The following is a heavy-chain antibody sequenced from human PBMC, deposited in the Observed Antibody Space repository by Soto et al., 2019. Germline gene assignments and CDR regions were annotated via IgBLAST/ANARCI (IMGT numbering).Heavy chain of an antibody. CDR3: ARGQKKIVVVVPATLVDY. CDR2: ISYDGSNR. D-gene: IGHD2-15*01. Sequence: GGPLRLSCAASTFTFSTYTMHWVRKAPGKGLEWVAVISYDGSNRFYADSVKGRFTISRDNSKNTLYLQMNSLRPEDTAVYFCARGQKKIVVVVPATLVDYWGQGTLVTVSS. V-gene: IGHV3-30-3*01. CDR1: TFTFSTYT. J-gene: IGHJ4*02.